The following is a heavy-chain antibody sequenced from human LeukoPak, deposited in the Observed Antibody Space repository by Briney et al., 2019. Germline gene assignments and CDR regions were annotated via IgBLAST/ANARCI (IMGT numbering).Heavy chain of an antibody. CDR2: ISHNGDIT. D-gene: IGHD2-21*02. V-gene: IGHV3-30*04. CDR1: GFTFNHYS. Sequence: SGGSLRLSCVASGFTFNHYSFHWVRQAPGKGLEWVAVISHNGDITYYAGSLRGRLTISRDNSKNTVYLQMNSLRAEDTAVYYCAKPSAYLCGGDCYSGWGQGTLVTVSS. J-gene: IGHJ4*02. CDR3: AKPSAYLCGGDCYSG.